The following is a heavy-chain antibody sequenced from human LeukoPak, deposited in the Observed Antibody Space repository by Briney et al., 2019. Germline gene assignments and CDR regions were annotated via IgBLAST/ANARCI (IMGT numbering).Heavy chain of an antibody. Sequence: GGSLRLSCAASGFTFSSYEMNCVRQAPGKGLEWVSYISSSGSTIYYADSVKGRFTISRDNAKNSLYLQMNSLRAEDTAVYYCARAQLWFGEFHFDYWGQGTLVTVSS. CDR3: ARAQLWFGEFHFDY. CDR2: ISSSGSTI. D-gene: IGHD3-10*01. J-gene: IGHJ4*02. V-gene: IGHV3-48*03. CDR1: GFTFSSYE.